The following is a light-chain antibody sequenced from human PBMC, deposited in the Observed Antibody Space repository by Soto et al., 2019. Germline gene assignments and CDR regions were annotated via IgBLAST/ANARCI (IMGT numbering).Light chain of an antibody. CDR1: QNIVNN. CDR3: QQYYSWPLT. V-gene: IGKV3-15*01. Sequence: EIVMTQSPATLSVSPGERVTLSCRASQNIVNNLAWYQQKPGQGPWLLIYGASTRATDVPARFSGSGSGTEFTLTISSLQSEDFALYYCQQYYSWPLTFGPGTKLDVK. J-gene: IGKJ3*01. CDR2: GAS.